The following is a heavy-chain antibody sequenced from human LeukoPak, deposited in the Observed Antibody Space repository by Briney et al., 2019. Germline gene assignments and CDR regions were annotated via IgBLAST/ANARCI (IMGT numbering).Heavy chain of an antibody. V-gene: IGHV4-61*01. CDR1: GGSISSSSYY. CDR2: IYYSGST. J-gene: IGHJ4*02. D-gene: IGHD3-3*01. Sequence: SETLSLTCTVSGGSISSSSYYWSWIRQPPGKGLEWVGYIYYSGSTNYNPSLKSRVTISVDTSKNQFSLKLSSVTAADTAVYYCARGGDYDFWSGYYHIFDYWGQGTLVTVSS. CDR3: ARGGDYDFWSGYYHIFDY.